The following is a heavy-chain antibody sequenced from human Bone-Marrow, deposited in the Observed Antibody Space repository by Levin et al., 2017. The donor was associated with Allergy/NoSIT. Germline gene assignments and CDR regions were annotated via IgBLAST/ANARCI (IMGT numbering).Heavy chain of an antibody. J-gene: IGHJ5*02. Sequence: PSETLSLTCSVFGGSLSGYYWTWIRQPPGKGLEWIGEINDSGNTHYKPSLKTRGTISVDTSKNQFSLRLTSVTAADTAVYYCARGARGPWGQGTLVTVSS. CDR1: GGSLSGYY. V-gene: IGHV4-34*01. CDR3: ARGARGP. CDR2: INDSGNT.